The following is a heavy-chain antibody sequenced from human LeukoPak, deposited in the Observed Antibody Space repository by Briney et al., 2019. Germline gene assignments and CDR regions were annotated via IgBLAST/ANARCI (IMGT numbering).Heavy chain of an antibody. Sequence: GESLKISCKGSEYSFTSYWISWVRQMPGKGLEWMGRIDPSDSYTNYSPSFQGHVTISADKSISTAYLQWSSLKASDTAMYYCAMTTTVTTAHFDYWGQGTLVTVSS. J-gene: IGHJ4*02. CDR3: AMTTTVTTAHFDY. V-gene: IGHV5-10-1*01. D-gene: IGHD4-17*01. CDR2: IDPSDSYT. CDR1: EYSFTSYW.